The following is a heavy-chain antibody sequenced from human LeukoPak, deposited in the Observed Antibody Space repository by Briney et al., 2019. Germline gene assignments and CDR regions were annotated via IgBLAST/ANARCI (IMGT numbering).Heavy chain of an antibody. CDR3: TTVFSGGISDY. J-gene: IGHJ4*02. Sequence: GGSLRLSCAASGFTFSDYGMSWVRQAPGKGLEWVGRIKSKTDGGTTDYAAPVKGRFTISRDDSKNTLYLQMNSLKTEDTAVYYCTTVFSGGISDYWGQGTLVTVSS. CDR1: GFTFSDYG. CDR2: IKSKTDGGTT. V-gene: IGHV3-15*01. D-gene: IGHD1-14*01.